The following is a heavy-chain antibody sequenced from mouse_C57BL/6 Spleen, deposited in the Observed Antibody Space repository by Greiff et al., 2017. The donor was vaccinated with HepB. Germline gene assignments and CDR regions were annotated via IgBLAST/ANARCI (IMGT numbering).Heavy chain of an antibody. Sequence: DVKLQESGGGLVKPGGSLKLSCAASGFTFSSYAMSWVRQTPEKRLEWVATISDGGSYTYYPDNVKGRFTISRDNAKNNLYLQMSHLKSEDTAMYYCARDRGDFDYWGQGTTLTVSS. V-gene: IGHV5-4*01. CDR1: GFTFSSYA. CDR2: ISDGGSYT. CDR3: ARDRGDFDY. J-gene: IGHJ2*01.